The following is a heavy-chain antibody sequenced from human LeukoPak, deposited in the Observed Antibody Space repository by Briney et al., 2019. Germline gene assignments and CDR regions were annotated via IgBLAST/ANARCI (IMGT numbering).Heavy chain of an antibody. J-gene: IGHJ4*02. CDR3: ARDGSAYYGGDCYSGY. CDR2: INWNGGST. D-gene: IGHD2-21*02. Sequence: GGSLRLSCAASGFTFDDYGMSWVRQAPGKGLEWVSGINWNGGSTGYADSVKGRFTISRDNAKNSLYLQMNSLRAEDTALYYCARDGSAYYGGDCYSGYWGQGTLVTVSS. CDR1: GFTFDDYG. V-gene: IGHV3-20*04.